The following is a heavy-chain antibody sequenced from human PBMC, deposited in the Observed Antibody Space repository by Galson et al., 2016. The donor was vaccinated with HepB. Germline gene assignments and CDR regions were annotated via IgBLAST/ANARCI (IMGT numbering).Heavy chain of an antibody. Sequence: PALVKPTQTLTLTCTLSGVSLNNNAMAVGWIRRPPGKALEWLALVYSNDDKRHSPSLRSRLTITRDTSKNQVVLTMTNLDPLDTATYFCAHSKRLGVFTLFDSWGQGTLVTVSS. CDR3: AHSKRLGVFTLFDS. J-gene: IGHJ4*02. D-gene: IGHD1-1*01. V-gene: IGHV2-5*01. CDR1: GVSLNNNAMA. CDR2: VYSNDDK.